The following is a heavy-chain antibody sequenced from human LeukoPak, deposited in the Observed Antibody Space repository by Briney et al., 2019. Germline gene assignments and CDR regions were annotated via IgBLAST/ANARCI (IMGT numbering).Heavy chain of an antibody. D-gene: IGHD6-19*01. Sequence: ASVKVSCKGSGYTFTSYGISWVRQAPGQGLEGMGWISAYNGNTNYAQKLQGRVTMTTDTSTSTAYMELRSLRSDDTAVYYCARDSMSGVAVAGLVSYYYYYGMDVWGQGTTVTVSS. CDR2: ISAYNGNT. CDR3: ARDSMSGVAVAGLVSYYYYYGMDV. V-gene: IGHV1-18*01. CDR1: GYTFTSYG. J-gene: IGHJ6*02.